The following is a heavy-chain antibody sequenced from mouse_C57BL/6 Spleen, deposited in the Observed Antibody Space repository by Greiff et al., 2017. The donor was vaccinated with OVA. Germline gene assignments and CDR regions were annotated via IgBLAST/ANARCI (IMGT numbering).Heavy chain of an antibody. CDR2: IYPGSGNT. J-gene: IGHJ1*03. D-gene: IGHD2-1*01. Sequence: LMESGPELVKPGASVKISCKASGYTFTDYYINWVKQRPGQGLEWIGWIYPGSGNTKYNEKFKGKATLTVDTSSSTAYMQLSSLTSEDSAVYFCARSRIYYGNYWYFDVWGTGTTVTVSS. V-gene: IGHV1-84*01. CDR1: GYTFTDYY. CDR3: ARSRIYYGNYWYFDV.